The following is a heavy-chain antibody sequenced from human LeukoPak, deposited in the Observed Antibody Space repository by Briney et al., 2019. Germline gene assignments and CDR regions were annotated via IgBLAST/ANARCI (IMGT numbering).Heavy chain of an antibody. CDR3: AKEGREVLRYFDWLSTRPKQNPFDY. D-gene: IGHD3-9*01. CDR1: GFTFSSYG. CDR2: ISGSGGST. V-gene: IGHV3-23*01. Sequence: PGGTLRLSCAASGFTFSSYGMSWVRQAPGKGLEWVSAISGSGGSTYYADSVKGRFTISRDNSKNTLYLQMNSLRAEDTAVYYCAKEGREVLRYFDWLSTRPKQNPFDYWGQGTLVTVSS. J-gene: IGHJ4*02.